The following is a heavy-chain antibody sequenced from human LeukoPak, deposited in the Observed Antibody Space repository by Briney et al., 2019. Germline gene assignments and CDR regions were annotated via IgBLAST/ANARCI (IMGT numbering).Heavy chain of an antibody. CDR3: AKAAGIAARVPYYYYYMDV. CDR1: GFTFSSYG. V-gene: IGHV3-30*02. Sequence: GGSLRLSCAASGFTFSSYGMHWVRQAPGKGLEWVAFIRYDGSNKYYADSVKGRVTISRDNSKNTLYLQMNSLRAEDTAVYYCAKAAGIAARVPYYYYYMDVWGKGTTVIVSS. D-gene: IGHD6-6*01. CDR2: IRYDGSNK. J-gene: IGHJ6*03.